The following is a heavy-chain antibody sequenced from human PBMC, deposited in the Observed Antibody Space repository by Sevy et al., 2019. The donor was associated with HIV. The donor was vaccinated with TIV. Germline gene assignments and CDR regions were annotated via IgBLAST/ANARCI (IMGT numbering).Heavy chain of an antibody. J-gene: IGHJ5*02. CDR3: ARSTQVAGRSNWFDP. CDR2: ISTYNTVR. Sequence: ASVKVSCKASGYTFTSYGISWVRQAPGQGLEWMGWISTYNTVRNSAQKFHDRVTMTIDTSTSTAYMELRGLRSDDTAMYYCARSTQVAGRSNWFDPWGQGTLVTVSS. V-gene: IGHV1-18*01. D-gene: IGHD6-19*01. CDR1: GYTFTSYG.